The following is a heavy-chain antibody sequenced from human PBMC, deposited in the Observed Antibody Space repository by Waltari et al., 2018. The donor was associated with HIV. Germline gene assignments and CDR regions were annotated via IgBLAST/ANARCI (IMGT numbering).Heavy chain of an antibody. V-gene: IGHV3-15*01. D-gene: IGHD3-22*01. CDR3: TTLWYSYDSTDY. Sequence: EMQLVESGGGLVKPGGSLRLSCAASGITFRNAWMSWVRQAPGKGLEWVGRIKSGAEGGTTDYAAAVKGRFTISRDDSKHTLYLQMDSLKTEDTAVYYCTTLWYSYDSTDYWGQGTLVTVSS. CDR2: IKSGAEGGTT. CDR1: GITFRNAW. J-gene: IGHJ4*02.